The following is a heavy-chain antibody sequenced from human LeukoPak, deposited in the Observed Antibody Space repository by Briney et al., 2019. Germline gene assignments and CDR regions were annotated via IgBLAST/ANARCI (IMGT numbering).Heavy chain of an antibody. CDR1: GYTFTSYY. Sequence: ASVKVSCKASGYTFTSYYMHWVRQAPGQGLEWMGIINPSGGSTSYAQKFQGRVTITADESTSTAYMELSSLRSEDTAVYYCARGYYDSSGYRQFDYWGQGTLVTVSS. D-gene: IGHD3-22*01. V-gene: IGHV1-46*01. CDR2: INPSGGST. J-gene: IGHJ4*02. CDR3: ARGYYDSSGYRQFDY.